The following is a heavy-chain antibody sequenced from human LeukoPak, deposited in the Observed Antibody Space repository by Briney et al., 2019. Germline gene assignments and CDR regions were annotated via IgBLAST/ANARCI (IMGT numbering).Heavy chain of an antibody. V-gene: IGHV3-21*01. J-gene: IGHJ3*02. CDR1: EFTFSSYS. CDR2: ISSSSSYI. D-gene: IGHD2-2*01. Sequence: GGSLRLSCAASEFTFSSYSMNWVRQAPGKGLEWVSSISSSSSYIYYADSVKGRFTISRDNAKNSLYLQMKSRRAEDTAVYYCARDLVVPAAMDAFDIWGQGTMVTVSS. CDR3: ARDLVVPAAMDAFDI.